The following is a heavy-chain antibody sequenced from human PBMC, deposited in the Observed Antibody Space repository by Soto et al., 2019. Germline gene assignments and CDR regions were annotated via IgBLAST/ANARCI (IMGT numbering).Heavy chain of an antibody. Sequence: VASVKVSCKASGYTFTGYYMHWVRQAPGQGLEWMGWINPNSGGTNYAQKFQGRVTMTRDTSISTAYMELSRLRSDDTAVYYCASRRGTERDYSSSWYYYYGMDVWGQGTTVTVSS. D-gene: IGHD6-13*01. J-gene: IGHJ6*02. CDR3: ASRRGTERDYSSSWYYYYGMDV. CDR1: GYTFTGYY. V-gene: IGHV1-2*02. CDR2: INPNSGGT.